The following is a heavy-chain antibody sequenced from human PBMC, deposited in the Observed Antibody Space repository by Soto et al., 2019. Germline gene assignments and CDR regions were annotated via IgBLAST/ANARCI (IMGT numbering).Heavy chain of an antibody. D-gene: IGHD5-12*01. CDR3: ARAGRWLQLHAFDI. CDR2: IKQDGSEK. J-gene: IGHJ3*02. CDR1: GFTFSSYW. V-gene: IGHV3-7*01. Sequence: PGGSLRLSCAASGFTFSSYWMSWVRQAPGKGLEWVANIKQDGSEKYYVDSVKGRFTISRDNAKNSLYLQMNSLRAEDTAVYYCARAGRWLQLHAFDIWGQGTMVTVSS.